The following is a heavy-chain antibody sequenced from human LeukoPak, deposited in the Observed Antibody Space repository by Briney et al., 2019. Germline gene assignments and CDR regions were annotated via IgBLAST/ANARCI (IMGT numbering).Heavy chain of an antibody. Sequence: GGSLRLSCAASGFTFSSYSMNWVRQAPGKGLEWVSYISGSSSTIYYADSVKGRFTISRDNAKNSLYLQMNSLRAEDTAVYYCATPFDYWAQGTLVTVSS. CDR1: GFTFSSYS. J-gene: IGHJ4*02. CDR3: ATPFDY. CDR2: ISGSSSTI. V-gene: IGHV3-48*01.